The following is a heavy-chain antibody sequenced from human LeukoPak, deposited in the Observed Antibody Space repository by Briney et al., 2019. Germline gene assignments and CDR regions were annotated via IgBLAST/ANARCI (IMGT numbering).Heavy chain of an antibody. V-gene: IGHV4-59*01. Sequence: SETLSLTCTVSGGSISSYYWSWIRQPPGKGLEWIGYIYYSGSTNYNPSLKSRVTISVDTSKNQFSLKLSSVTAADTAVYYCAREKPGIVGATYFDYWGQGTLVTVSS. CDR2: IYYSGST. D-gene: IGHD1-26*01. J-gene: IGHJ4*02. CDR1: GGSISSYY. CDR3: AREKPGIVGATYFDY.